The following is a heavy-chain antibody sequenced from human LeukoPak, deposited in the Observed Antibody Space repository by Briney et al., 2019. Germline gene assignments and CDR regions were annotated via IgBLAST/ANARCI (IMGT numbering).Heavy chain of an antibody. CDR2: IHYSGST. CDR3: ARGPHRDMLAGKYYYYYYGMDV. D-gene: IGHD6-13*01. V-gene: IGHV4-39*07. Sequence: SETLSLTCTVSGGSISSSSYYWGWIRQPPGKGLEWIGSIHYSGSTNYNPSLKSRVTMSVDTSKNQFSLKLSSVTAADTAVYYCARGPHRDMLAGKYYYYYYGMDVWGQGTTVTVSS. CDR1: GGSISSSSYY. J-gene: IGHJ6*02.